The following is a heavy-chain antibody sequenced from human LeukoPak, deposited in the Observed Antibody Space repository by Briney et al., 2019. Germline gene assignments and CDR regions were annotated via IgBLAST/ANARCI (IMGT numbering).Heavy chain of an antibody. CDR1: GYSFSNYW. J-gene: IGHJ4*01. CDR2: IYPDDSDT. D-gene: IGHD3-10*01. Sequence: GESLKISCKGSGYSFSNYWIGWVRQMPGKGLEWMGIIYPDDSDTRYSPSFQGQVTISADKSITTAYLQWYSLKASDTAMYYCARWTRYGSGSYYLFYWGQGTLVNVPP. V-gene: IGHV5-51*01. CDR3: ARWTRYGSGSYYLFY.